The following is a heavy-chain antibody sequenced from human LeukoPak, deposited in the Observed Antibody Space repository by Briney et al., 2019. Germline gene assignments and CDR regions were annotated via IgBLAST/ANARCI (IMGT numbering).Heavy chain of an antibody. Sequence: PGGSLRLSCAASGFTFGDYWMTWVRQAPGRGLECVAEIKSDGSETYYVDSVEGRFTISRDNAKNSLYLQMNSLRAEDTAVYYCARATIFGVVTALGPPDSWGQGTLVTVSS. CDR3: ARATIFGVVTALGPPDS. D-gene: IGHD3-3*01. V-gene: IGHV3-7*01. CDR2: IKSDGSET. J-gene: IGHJ4*02. CDR1: GFTFGDYW.